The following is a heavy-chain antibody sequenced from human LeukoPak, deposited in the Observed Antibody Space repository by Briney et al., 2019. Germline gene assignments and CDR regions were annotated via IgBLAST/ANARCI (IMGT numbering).Heavy chain of an antibody. V-gene: IGHV4-59*01. D-gene: IGHD6-19*01. CDR1: GGSITSYY. Sequence: SETLSLTCTVSGGSITSYYWSWIRQPPGKGLEWIGYIYYSGSTNYNPSLKSRVTISVDTSKNQFSLKLSSVTAADTAVYYCARVAIAVDGWNFDYWGQGTLVTVSS. CDR3: ARVAIAVDGWNFDY. CDR2: IYYSGST. J-gene: IGHJ4*02.